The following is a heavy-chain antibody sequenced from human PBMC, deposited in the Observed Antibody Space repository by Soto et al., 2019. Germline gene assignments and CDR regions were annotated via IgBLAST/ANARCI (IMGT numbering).Heavy chain of an antibody. CDR1: GFTFSSYA. CDR3: AKGGWVDIAAAGALFDY. J-gene: IGHJ4*02. V-gene: IGHV3-23*01. CDR2: ISGSGGNT. Sequence: EVQLLESGGGLVQPGGSLRLSCAASGFTFSSYAMSWVRQAPGKGLEWVSAISGSGGNTYYADSVKGRFTISRDNSKNTLYLQVKSLRAEDTAVYYCAKGGWVDIAAAGALFDYWGQGTLVTVSS. D-gene: IGHD6-13*01.